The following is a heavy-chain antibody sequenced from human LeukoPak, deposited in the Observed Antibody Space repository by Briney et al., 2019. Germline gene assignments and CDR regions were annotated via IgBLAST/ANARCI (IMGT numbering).Heavy chain of an antibody. CDR3: ARLLGYCSGGSCYSNAFDI. J-gene: IGHJ3*02. CDR2: ISWNSGSI. D-gene: IGHD2-15*01. Sequence: GGSLRLSCAASGFTFDDYAMHWVRQAPGKGLEWVSGISWNSGSIGYADSVKGRFTISRDNAKNSLYLQMNSLRAEDTALYYCARLLGYCSGGSCYSNAFDIWGQGTMVTVSS. CDR1: GFTFDDYA. V-gene: IGHV3-9*01.